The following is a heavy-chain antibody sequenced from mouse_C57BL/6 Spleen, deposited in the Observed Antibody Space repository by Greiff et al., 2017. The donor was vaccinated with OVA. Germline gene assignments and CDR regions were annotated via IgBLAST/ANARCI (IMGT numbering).Heavy chain of an antibody. J-gene: IGHJ2*01. CDR1: GFTFSDYY. CDR2: INYDGSST. Sequence: EVKLVESEGGLVQPGSSMKLSCTASGFTFSDYYMAWVRQVPEKGLEWVANINYDGSSTYYLDSLKSRFIISRDNAKNILYLQMSSLKSEDTATYYCAREYYGTLYFDYWGQGTTLTVSS. V-gene: IGHV5-16*01. CDR3: AREYYGTLYFDY. D-gene: IGHD1-1*01.